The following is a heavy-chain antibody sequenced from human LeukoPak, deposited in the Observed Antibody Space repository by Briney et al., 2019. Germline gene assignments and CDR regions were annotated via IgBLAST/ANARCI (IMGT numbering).Heavy chain of an antibody. D-gene: IGHD6-6*01. V-gene: IGHV1-2*02. CDR2: MNHNSGGT. CDR3: ARGRVAARPGVTDFDY. J-gene: IGHJ4*02. Sequence: GASVKVSCKASGYTFTGYYMHWVRQAPGQGLEWMGWMNHNSGGTNYAQKFQGRVTMTRDTSISTAYMELSRLRSEDTAVYYCARGRVAARPGVTDFDYWGQGTLVTVSS. CDR1: GYTFTGYY.